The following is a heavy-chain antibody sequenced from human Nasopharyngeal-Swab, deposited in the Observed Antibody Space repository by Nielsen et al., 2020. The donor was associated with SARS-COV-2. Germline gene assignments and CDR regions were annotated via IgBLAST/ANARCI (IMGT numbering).Heavy chain of an antibody. CDR1: GFTFSSYA. Sequence: GESLKISCAASGFTFSSYAMSWVRQAPGKGPEWVSAISGSGGSTYYADSVKGRFTISRDNSKNTLYLQMNSLRAEDTAVYYCANTNIAADYWDQGTLVTVSS. CDR3: ANTNIAADY. CDR2: ISGSGGST. D-gene: IGHD6-13*01. V-gene: IGHV3-23*01. J-gene: IGHJ4*02.